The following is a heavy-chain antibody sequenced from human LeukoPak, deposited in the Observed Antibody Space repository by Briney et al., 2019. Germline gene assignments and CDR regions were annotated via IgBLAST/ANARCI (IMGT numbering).Heavy chain of an antibody. V-gene: IGHV4-59*11. CDR3: ARSGNSGSYYR. CDR1: GGSISSHY. Sequence: SETLSLTCTVSGGSISSHYWSWIRQPPGKGLEWIGYIYYSGSTNYNPSLKSRVTISVDTSMNQFSLKLSSVTAADTAVYYCARSGNSGSYYRWGQGTLVTVSS. J-gene: IGHJ4*02. CDR2: IYYSGST. D-gene: IGHD1-26*01.